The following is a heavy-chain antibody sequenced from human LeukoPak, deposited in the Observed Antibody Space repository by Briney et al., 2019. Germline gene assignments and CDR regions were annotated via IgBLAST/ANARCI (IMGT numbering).Heavy chain of an antibody. D-gene: IGHD3-22*01. V-gene: IGHV4-39*02. Sequence: SETLSLTCTVSAGSISSSDYYWGWIRQSPGKGLEWIGRISYSGNTYYNPSLKSRVTISVDTSKNHFSLRLSSVTAADTAVYFCSRLTHSYYSDTSGYYPYYYMDVWGEGTTVTVSS. J-gene: IGHJ6*03. CDR3: SRLTHSYYSDTSGYYPYYYMDV. CDR2: ISYSGNT. CDR1: AGSISSSDYY.